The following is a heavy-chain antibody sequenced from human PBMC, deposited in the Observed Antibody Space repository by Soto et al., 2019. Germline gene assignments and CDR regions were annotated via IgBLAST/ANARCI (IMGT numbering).Heavy chain of an antibody. Sequence: QVQLVESGGGLVQPGRSLRLSCAASGFTFSDYAMHWVRQAPGKGLEWVAVISYDGSNKYYADSVKGRFTISRDNSKNTLYLQMNSLRADDTAVYYCAKVPHIVVVTAIDYWGQGTLVTVSS. CDR2: ISYDGSNK. J-gene: IGHJ4*02. CDR3: AKVPHIVVVTAIDY. D-gene: IGHD2-21*02. V-gene: IGHV3-30*18. CDR1: GFTFSDYA.